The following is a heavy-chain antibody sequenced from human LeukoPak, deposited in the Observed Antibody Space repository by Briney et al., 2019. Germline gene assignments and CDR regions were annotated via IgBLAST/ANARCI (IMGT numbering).Heavy chain of an antibody. D-gene: IGHD3-10*01. V-gene: IGHV4-30-4*01. CDR1: GGSISSGDYY. CDR2: IYYSGST. CDR3: AREGRITMVRGGKTALDY. Sequence: PQTLSLTCTVSGGSISSGDYYWSWIRQPSGKGLEWIGYIYYSGSTYYNPSLKSRVTISVDTSKNQFSLKLSSVTAADTAVYYCAREGRITMVRGGKTALDYWGQGTLVTVSS. J-gene: IGHJ4*02.